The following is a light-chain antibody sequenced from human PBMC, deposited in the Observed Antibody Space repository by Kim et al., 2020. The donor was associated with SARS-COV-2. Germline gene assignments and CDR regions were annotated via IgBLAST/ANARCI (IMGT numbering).Light chain of an antibody. Sequence: TISCSGSSANIGTNNLNWYQQVPGTAPKLLIFSNSQRPSGVPDRFSGSKSGTSASLAISGLQSEDEADYYCGTWDGSLNSRVFGGGTQLTVL. CDR1: SANIGTNN. J-gene: IGLJ2*01. V-gene: IGLV1-44*01. CDR2: SNS. CDR3: GTWDGSLNSRV.